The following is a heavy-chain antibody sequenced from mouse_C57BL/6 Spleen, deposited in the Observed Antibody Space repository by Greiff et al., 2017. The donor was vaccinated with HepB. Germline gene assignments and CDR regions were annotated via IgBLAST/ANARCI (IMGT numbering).Heavy chain of an antibody. CDR1: GFTFSSYA. CDR3: ARDHEYYGSSYSMDY. D-gene: IGHD1-1*01. V-gene: IGHV5-4*01. Sequence: EVMLVESGGGLVKPGGSLKLSCAASGFTFSSYAMSWVRQTPEKRLEWVATISDGGSYTYYPDNVKGRFTISRDKAKNNLYLQMSHLKSEDTAMYYCARDHEYYGSSYSMDYWGQGTSVTVSS. J-gene: IGHJ4*01. CDR2: ISDGGSYT.